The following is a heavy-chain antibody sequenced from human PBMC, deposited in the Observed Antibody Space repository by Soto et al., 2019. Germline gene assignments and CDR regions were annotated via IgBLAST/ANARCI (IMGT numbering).Heavy chain of an antibody. Sequence: QVQLVESGGGVVQPGRSLRLSCAASGFTFSAYGMHWVRQAPGRGLEWVAIISHDGSYKAYADSVKGRFTIARDNSKGELYLLLNSLRPDDSALYYCAKDPEGGNDYFDHWGQGTQVTVSS. V-gene: IGHV3-30*18. CDR1: GFTFSAYG. CDR2: ISHDGSYK. D-gene: IGHD2-15*01. CDR3: AKDPEGGNDYFDH. J-gene: IGHJ4*02.